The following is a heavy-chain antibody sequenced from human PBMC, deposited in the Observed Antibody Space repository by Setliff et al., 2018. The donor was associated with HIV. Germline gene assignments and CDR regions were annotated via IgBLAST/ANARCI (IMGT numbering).Heavy chain of an antibody. J-gene: IGHJ2*01. CDR3: ASPYYYDSSGYWCFDL. V-gene: IGHV4-39*01. CDR2: IYYSGRS. D-gene: IGHD3-22*01. Sequence: PSETLSLTCTVSGGSITSSSYYWGWIRQPPGKGLEWIGSIYYSGRSYYSPSLKSRVSLSVDTSKNQFSLKLSSVTATDTAVYYCASPYYYDSSGYWCFDLWGRGTLVTVSS. CDR1: GGSITSSSYY.